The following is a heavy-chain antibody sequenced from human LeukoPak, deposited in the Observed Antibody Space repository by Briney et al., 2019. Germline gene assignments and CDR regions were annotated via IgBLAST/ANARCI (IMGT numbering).Heavy chain of an antibody. CDR3: VNTNFALGYYYYGMDV. CDR1: GGSTSSYY. V-gene: IGHV4-59*12. CDR2: IYYSGST. J-gene: IGHJ6*02. Sequence: SETLSLTCTVSGGSTSSYYWSWIRQPPGKGLEWIGYIYYSGSTNYNPSLKSRVTISVDTSKNQFSLRLSSVTAADTAVYFCVNTNFALGYYYYGMDVWGQGTTVSVSS.